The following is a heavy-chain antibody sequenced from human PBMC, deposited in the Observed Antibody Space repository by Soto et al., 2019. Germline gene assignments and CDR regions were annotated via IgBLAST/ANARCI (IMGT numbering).Heavy chain of an antibody. V-gene: IGHV3-30*18. CDR1: GFTFSSYG. J-gene: IGHJ6*02. D-gene: IGHD6-19*01. Sequence: QVQLVESGGGVVQPGRSLTLSCAASGFTFSSYGMHWVRQAPGKGLEWVAVISHDGSNTYFADSVKGRFTISRDNSQNTLYLQMTRLRAEDTAVYYCAKQLLAFAGYLHGMDGWGQGTTVTVSS. CDR3: AKQLLAFAGYLHGMDG. CDR2: ISHDGSNT.